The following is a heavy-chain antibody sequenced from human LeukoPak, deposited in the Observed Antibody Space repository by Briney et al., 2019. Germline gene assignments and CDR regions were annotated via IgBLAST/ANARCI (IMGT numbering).Heavy chain of an antibody. CDR2: IYYSGST. D-gene: IGHD3-10*01. Sequence: SQTLSLTCTVSRGSVSSYYWSWIRQPPGKGLEWIGYIYYSGSTNYNPSLKSRVTISVDTSKNQFSLKLSSVTAADTAVYYCARRNYYGSGSYFDYWGQGTLVTVSS. V-gene: IGHV4-59*08. CDR1: RGSVSSYY. CDR3: ARRNYYGSGSYFDY. J-gene: IGHJ4*02.